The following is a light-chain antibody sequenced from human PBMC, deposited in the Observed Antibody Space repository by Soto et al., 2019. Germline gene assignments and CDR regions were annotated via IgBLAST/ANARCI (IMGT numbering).Light chain of an antibody. CDR1: QDINFY. J-gene: IGKJ4*01. Sequence: DIQMTQSPSSLSASVGDRVTITCRAGQDINFYLAWYQQKPGKVPKLLISAASTLQSGVPSRFSGSGSGTDFTLTISSLQPEDVATYYCQKDDGAPLTFGGGTKVEIK. CDR2: AAS. CDR3: QKDDGAPLT. V-gene: IGKV1-27*01.